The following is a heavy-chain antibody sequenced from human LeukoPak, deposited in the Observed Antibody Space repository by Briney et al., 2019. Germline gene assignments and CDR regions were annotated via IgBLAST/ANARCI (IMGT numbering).Heavy chain of an antibody. CDR1: GGSISSGGYS. Sequence: SETLSLTCAVSGGSISSGGYSWSWIRQPPGKGLEWIGYIYHSGSTYYNPSLKSRVTISVDRSKNQFSLKLSSVTAADTAAYYCARGGGCTNGVCYTSVFDYWGQGTLVTVSS. CDR3: ARGGGCTNGVCYTSVFDY. D-gene: IGHD2-8*01. J-gene: IGHJ4*02. CDR2: IYHSGST. V-gene: IGHV4-30-2*01.